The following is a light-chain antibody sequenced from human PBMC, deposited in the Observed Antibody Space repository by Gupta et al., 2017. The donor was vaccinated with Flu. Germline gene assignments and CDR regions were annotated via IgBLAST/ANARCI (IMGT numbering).Light chain of an antibody. Sequence: QSALTQPASVSGSPGQSITISCSGTSSDIGDNNYVSWYQRHPGRAPKLLIYEVSYRPSGVSSRFSGSKSGSTASLTISGLQPEDESDYYCSSDTTSTILVFGGGTKLTVL. J-gene: IGLJ2*01. CDR1: SSDIGDNNY. V-gene: IGLV2-14*01. CDR2: EVS. CDR3: SSDTTSTILV.